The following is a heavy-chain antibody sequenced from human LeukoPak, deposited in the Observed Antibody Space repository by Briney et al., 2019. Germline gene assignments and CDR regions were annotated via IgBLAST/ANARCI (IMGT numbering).Heavy chain of an antibody. CDR3: ARLIPARGIEY. J-gene: IGHJ4*02. V-gene: IGHV1-46*01. CDR2: INPRDGYT. CDR1: GYSFTDYY. D-gene: IGHD6-6*01. Sequence: ASVKVSCKASGYSFTDYYIHWVRKAPGQGLEWMGIINPRDGYTNYAQKFQGRVTMTRDMATSTIYMQLSSLRSEDTAMYYCARLIPARGIEYWGQGILVTVSS.